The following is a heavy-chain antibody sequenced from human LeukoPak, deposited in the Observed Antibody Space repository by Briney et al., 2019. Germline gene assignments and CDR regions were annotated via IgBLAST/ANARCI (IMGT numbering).Heavy chain of an antibody. D-gene: IGHD3-10*01. Sequence: ASVKVSCKASGYIFTNYAIHWVRQAPGQRLEWMGWINADTGNTKYSQKVQGRVTITRDTSASTAYMELSSLRSEDTAVYYCARGGSGGTVGYFDHWDQGTLVTVSS. V-gene: IGHV1-3*01. CDR3: ARGGSGGTVGYFDH. CDR1: GYIFTNYA. CDR2: INADTGNT. J-gene: IGHJ4*02.